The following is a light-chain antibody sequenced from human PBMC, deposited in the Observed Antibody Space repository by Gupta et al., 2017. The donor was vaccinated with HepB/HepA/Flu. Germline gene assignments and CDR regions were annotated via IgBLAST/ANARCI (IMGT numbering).Light chain of an antibody. CDR1: QSVLYSSNNKNY. CDR2: WAS. Sequence: DIVMTQSPDSLAVSLGERATINCKSSQSVLYSSNNKNYLAWYQQTPGQPPKLLIYWASTRESGVPDRFNGSGSGTDFTLTISSLQAEDVAVYYCQQDDSTPLTFGGGTKVEIK. J-gene: IGKJ4*01. CDR3: QQDDSTPLT. V-gene: IGKV4-1*01.